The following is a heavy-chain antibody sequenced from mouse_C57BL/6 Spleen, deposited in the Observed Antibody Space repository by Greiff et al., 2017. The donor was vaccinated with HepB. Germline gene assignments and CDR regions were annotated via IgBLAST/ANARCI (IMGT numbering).Heavy chain of an antibody. CDR3: ARSGTTVVDSDG. CDR1: GYAFSSYW. Sequence: QVQLQQSGAELVKPGASVKISCKASGYAFSSYWLNWVKQRPGKGLEWIGQIYPGDGDTNYNGKFKGKATLTADKSSSTAYMQLSSLTSEDYAVYCCARSGTTVVDSDGWGEGTTVTVSS. CDR2: IYPGDGDT. D-gene: IGHD1-1*01. V-gene: IGHV1-80*01. J-gene: IGHJ2*01.